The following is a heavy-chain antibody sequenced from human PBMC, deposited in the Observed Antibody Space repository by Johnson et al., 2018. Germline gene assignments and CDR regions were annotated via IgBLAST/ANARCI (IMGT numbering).Heavy chain of an antibody. CDR2: IWYDGSNK. CDR1: GFTFSSYG. CDR3: ASDGQPRDYYYYGMDV. Sequence: QVQLVQSGGGVVQPGRSLRLSCAASGFTFSSYGMHWVRQAPGKGLEWVAVIWYDGSNKYYADSVKGRFTISRDNSKNTLYLQMNSLRAEETAVYYCASDGQPRDYYYYGMDVWGQGTTVTVSS. J-gene: IGHJ6*02. V-gene: IGHV3-33*01.